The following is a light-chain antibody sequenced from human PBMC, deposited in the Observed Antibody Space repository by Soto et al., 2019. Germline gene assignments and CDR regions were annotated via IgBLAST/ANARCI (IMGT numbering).Light chain of an antibody. J-gene: IGKJ1*01. CDR3: RHYINSQWT. Sequence: EIVLTQSPGTLSLSPGERATLSCRPSQSVSSTYLDWYQQKPGQAPRLLIYAASSRATGNPDRFSGGASATDFTLTISRLEPEDFAVYYCRHYINSQWTFGQGTKVEIK. V-gene: IGKV3-20*01. CDR1: QSVSSTY. CDR2: AAS.